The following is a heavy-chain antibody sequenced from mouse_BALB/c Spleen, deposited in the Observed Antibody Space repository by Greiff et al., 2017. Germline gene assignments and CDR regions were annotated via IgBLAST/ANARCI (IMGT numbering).Heavy chain of an antibody. CDR3: TRWDGYPGWFAY. CDR2: IYPSDSYT. Sequence: QVQLQQPGAELVRPGASVKLSCKASGYTFTSYWINWVKQRPGQGLEWIGNIYPSDSYTNYNQKFKDKATLTVDKSSSTAYMQLSSPTSEDSAVYYCTRWDGYPGWFAYWGQGTLVTVSA. V-gene: IGHV1-69*02. J-gene: IGHJ3*01. CDR1: GYTFTSYW. D-gene: IGHD2-3*01.